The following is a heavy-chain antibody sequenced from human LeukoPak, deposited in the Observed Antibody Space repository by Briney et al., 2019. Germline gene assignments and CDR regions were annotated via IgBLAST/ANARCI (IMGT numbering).Heavy chain of an antibody. J-gene: IGHJ6*03. CDR1: GVSISSSNSY. CDR2: IYYSGST. Sequence: SETLSLTCTVSGVSISSSNSYWGWIRQPPGKGLEWIGYIYYSGSTNYNPSLKSRVTISVDTSKNQFSLKLSSVTAADTAVYYCARDVTGEGYYYYMDVWGKGTTVTISS. CDR3: ARDVTGEGYYYYMDV. D-gene: IGHD7-27*01. V-gene: IGHV4-61*01.